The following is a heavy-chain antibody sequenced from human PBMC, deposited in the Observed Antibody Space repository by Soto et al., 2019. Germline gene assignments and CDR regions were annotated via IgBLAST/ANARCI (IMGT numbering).Heavy chain of an antibody. Sequence: QVQLVESGGGVVQPGKSLRLSCAASGFTFSSYGMHWVRQAPGKGLEWVAVMWFDGTNKYYAVSVKGRFTISRDNFKNTLYMQMNSPRAEDTAVYYCARGGYTSGWPFDNWGQGTLVTVSS. CDR2: MWFDGTNK. D-gene: IGHD6-25*01. V-gene: IGHV3-33*01. J-gene: IGHJ4*02. CDR1: GFTFSSYG. CDR3: ARGGYTSGWPFDN.